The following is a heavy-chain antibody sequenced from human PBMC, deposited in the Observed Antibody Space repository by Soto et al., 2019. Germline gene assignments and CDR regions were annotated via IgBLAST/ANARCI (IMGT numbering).Heavy chain of an antibody. D-gene: IGHD4-4*01. J-gene: IGHJ6*03. CDR3: ARRYYSNYYYANYYYMDV. CDR2: MNPNSGNT. CDR1: GYTFTSYD. V-gene: IGHV1-8*01. Sequence: ASVKVSCKASGYTFTSYDINWVRQATGQGLEWMGWMNPNSGNTGYAQKFQGRVTMTRNTSISTAYMELSSLRSEDTAVYYCARRYYSNYYYANYYYMDVWGKGTTVTVSS.